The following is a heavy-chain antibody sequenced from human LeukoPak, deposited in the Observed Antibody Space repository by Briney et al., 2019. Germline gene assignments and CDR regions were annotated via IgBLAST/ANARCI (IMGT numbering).Heavy chain of an antibody. CDR2: IHYTGGA. CDR3: AREVIVPTTSDGFDI. D-gene: IGHD5-12*01. J-gene: IGHJ3*02. V-gene: IGHV4-31*03. CDR1: GDSMRSPNHF. Sequence: PSETLSLTCTVSGDSMRSPNHFCSWLRQHPAKGLEWIAYIHYTGGAHYNPSLESRATMSVDSSTNQFSLKLSSVTAADTALYYCAREVIVPTTSDGFDIWGQGTMVTVSS.